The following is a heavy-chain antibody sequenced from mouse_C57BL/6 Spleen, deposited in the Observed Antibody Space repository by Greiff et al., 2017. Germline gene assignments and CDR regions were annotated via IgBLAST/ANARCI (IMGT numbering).Heavy chain of an antibody. Sequence: EVQGVESGGGLVKPGGSLKLSCAASGFTFSDYGMHWVRQAPEKGLEWVAYISSGSSTIYYADTVKGRFTISRDNAKNTLFLQMTSLRSEDTAMYYCARRYYYGSSYDYFDYWGQGTTLTVSS. CDR2: ISSGSSTI. J-gene: IGHJ2*01. CDR1: GFTFSDYG. V-gene: IGHV5-17*01. D-gene: IGHD1-1*01. CDR3: ARRYYYGSSYDYFDY.